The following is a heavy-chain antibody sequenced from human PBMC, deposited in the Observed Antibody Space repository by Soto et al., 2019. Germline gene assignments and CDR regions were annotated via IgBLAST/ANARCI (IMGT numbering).Heavy chain of an antibody. V-gene: IGHV4-39*01. D-gene: IGHD3-9*01. J-gene: IGHJ4*02. CDR3: ARHARGQRYSVLDY. CDR2: IYYSGST. Sequence: SETLSLTCTVSGGSISSSSYYWGWIRQPPGKGLEWIGSIYYSGSTYYNPSLKSRVTISVETSKNQFSLKLSSVTAADTAVYYCARHARGQRYSVLDYWGQGTLVTVSS. CDR1: GGSISSSSYY.